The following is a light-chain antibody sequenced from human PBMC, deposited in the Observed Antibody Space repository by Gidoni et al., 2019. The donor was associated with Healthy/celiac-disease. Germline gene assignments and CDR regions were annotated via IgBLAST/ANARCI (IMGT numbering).Light chain of an antibody. J-gene: IGKJ1*01. CDR3: QQYNNWPPPWT. V-gene: IGKV3-15*01. CDR1: KSVSSN. CDR2: GAS. Sequence: EIVMTQSPATLSVSPGERATLSCRASKSVSSNLAWYQQKPGQAPRLLIYGASTRAPGIPARFSGSGSGTEFTLTISSLQSEDFAVYYCQQYNNWPPPWTFGQGTKVEIK.